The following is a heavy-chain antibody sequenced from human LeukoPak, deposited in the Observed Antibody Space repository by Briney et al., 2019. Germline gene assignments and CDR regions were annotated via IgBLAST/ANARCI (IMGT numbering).Heavy chain of an antibody. CDR2: IYYSGST. CDR1: GGSISSYY. CDR3: ARVVHSSSWYVQYFQL. V-gene: IGHV4-59*12. D-gene: IGHD6-13*01. Sequence: PSETLSLTCSVSGGSISSYYWSWIRQPPGKGLEWIGYIYYSGSTNYNPSLKSRVTISVDTSKNQFSLKLSSVTAADTAVYYCARVVHSSSWYVQYFQLWGQGTLVTVSS. J-gene: IGHJ1*01.